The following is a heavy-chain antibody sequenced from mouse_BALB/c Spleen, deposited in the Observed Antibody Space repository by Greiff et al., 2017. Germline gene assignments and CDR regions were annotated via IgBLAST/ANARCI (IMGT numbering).Heavy chain of an antibody. Sequence: QVQLQQSGAELMKPGASVKISCKATGYTFSSYWIEWVKQRPGHGLEWIGEILPGSGSTNYNEKFKGKATFTADTSSNTAYMQLSSLTSEDSAVYYCAREGAYDGSLMDYWGQGTSVTVSS. CDR2: ILPGSGST. V-gene: IGHV1-9*01. CDR1: GYTFSSYW. D-gene: IGHD2-3*01. J-gene: IGHJ4*01. CDR3: AREGAYDGSLMDY.